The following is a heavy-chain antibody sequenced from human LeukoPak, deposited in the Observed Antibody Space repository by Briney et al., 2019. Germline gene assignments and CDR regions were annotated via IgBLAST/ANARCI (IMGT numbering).Heavy chain of an antibody. CDR3: AREAQQQLAPSGGDFDY. D-gene: IGHD6-13*01. Sequence: PSETLSLTCTVSGGSISSYCWSWIRQPAGKGLEWIGRIYTSGSTNYNPSLKSRVTISVDKSKNQFSLKLSSVTAADTAVYYCAREAQQQLAPSGGDFDYWGQGTLVTVSS. CDR2: IYTSGST. CDR1: GGSISSYC. V-gene: IGHV4-4*07. J-gene: IGHJ4*02.